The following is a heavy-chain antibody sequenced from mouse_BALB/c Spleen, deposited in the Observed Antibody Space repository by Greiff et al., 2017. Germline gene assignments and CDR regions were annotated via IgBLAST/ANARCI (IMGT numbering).Heavy chain of an antibody. CDR2: INPSNGRT. D-gene: IGHD2-10*02. CDR3: ARKQYGNSWFAY. CDR1: GYTFTSYW. J-gene: IGHJ3*01. V-gene: IGHV1S81*02. Sequence: QVQLQQSGAELVKPGASVKLSCKASGYTFTSYWMHWVKQRPGQGLEWIGEINPSNGRTNYNEKFKSKATLTVDKSSSTAYMQLSSLTSEDSAVYYCARKQYGNSWFAYWGQGTLVTVSA.